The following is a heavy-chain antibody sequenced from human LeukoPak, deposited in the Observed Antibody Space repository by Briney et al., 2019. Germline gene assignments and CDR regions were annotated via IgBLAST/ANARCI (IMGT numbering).Heavy chain of an antibody. D-gene: IGHD6-19*01. Sequence: GGSLRLSCAASEFMFSSHAMIWVRQAPGKGLEWVSGISGSGSGGSTYYADSVKGRFTISRDNSKNTLYLQMNSLRAEDTAVYYCAKFLAGVAVAGTDFDYWGQGTLVAVSS. CDR3: AKFLAGVAVAGTDFDY. J-gene: IGHJ4*02. CDR2: ISGSGSGGST. V-gene: IGHV3-23*01. CDR1: EFMFSSHA.